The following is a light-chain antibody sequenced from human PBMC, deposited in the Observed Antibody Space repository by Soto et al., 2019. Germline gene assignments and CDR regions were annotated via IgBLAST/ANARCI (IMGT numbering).Light chain of an antibody. V-gene: IGKV3-20*01. J-gene: IGKJ2*01. CDR3: QQYGSSPRT. Sequence: EAVLTQSPGTLSLSPGERATLSCRASQTVDRYLAWYQQKPGQAPRLLIYASSSRATGIPDRFSGSGSGTDFTLTISRLEPEDSAVYHCQQYGSSPRTFGQGTKLEI. CDR2: ASS. CDR1: QTVDRY.